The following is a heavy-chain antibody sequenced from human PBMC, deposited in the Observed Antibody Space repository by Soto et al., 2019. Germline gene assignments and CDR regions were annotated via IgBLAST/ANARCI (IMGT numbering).Heavy chain of an antibody. CDR2: ISGSGGST. CDR3: AKEQLNYYDSSGYYWAAPFDI. V-gene: IGHV3-23*01. D-gene: IGHD3-22*01. Sequence: GGSLRLSCAASGFTFSSYAMSWVRQAPGKGLEWVSAISGSGGSTYYADSVKGRFTISRDNSKNTLYLQMNSLRAEDTAVYYCAKEQLNYYDSSGYYWAAPFDIWGQGTMVTVSS. J-gene: IGHJ3*02. CDR1: GFTFSSYA.